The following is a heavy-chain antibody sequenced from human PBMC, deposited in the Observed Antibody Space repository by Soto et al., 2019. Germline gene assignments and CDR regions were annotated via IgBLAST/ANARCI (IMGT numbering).Heavy chain of an antibody. CDR1: GGTFSTYA. J-gene: IGHJ4*02. CDR2: IIPMFGTA. Sequence: QVQLVQSGAEVKKPGSSVKVSCKASGGTFSTYAISWVRQAPGQGLEWMGGIIPMFGTAKYAQKFQGRVTXXXXXXXXXXXXXLSSLGSDDTAVYYCARLPDYFTRSGYYYGVDYWGQGTLVTVSS. CDR3: ARLPDYFTRSGYYYGVDY. V-gene: IGHV1-69*01. D-gene: IGHD3-22*01.